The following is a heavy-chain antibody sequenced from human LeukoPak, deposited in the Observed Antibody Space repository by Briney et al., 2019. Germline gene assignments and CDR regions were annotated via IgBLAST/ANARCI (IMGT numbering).Heavy chain of an antibody. J-gene: IGHJ4*02. Sequence: GGSLRLSCAASGFTFSSYWMHWVRQAPGKGLVWVSRINSDGSSATYADSVKGRFTISRDNAKNSLYLQMNSLRAEDTAVYYCARWRSSPQYYFDYWGQGTLVTVSS. CDR3: ARWRSSPQYYFDY. V-gene: IGHV3-74*01. CDR1: GFTFSSYW. D-gene: IGHD6-13*01. CDR2: INSDGSSA.